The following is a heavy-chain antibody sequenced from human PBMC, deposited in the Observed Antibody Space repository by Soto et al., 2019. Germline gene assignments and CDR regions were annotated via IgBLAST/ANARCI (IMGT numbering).Heavy chain of an antibody. CDR3: ARNLYSSPSPPGY. V-gene: IGHV1-69*13. J-gene: IGHJ4*02. D-gene: IGHD6-13*01. Sequence: SVKVSCKASGGTFSSYAISWVRQAPGQGLEWMGGIIPIFGTANYAQKFQGRVTITADESTSTAYMELSSLRSEDTAVYYCARNLYSSPSPPGYWGQGTLVTVSS. CDR2: IIPIFGTA. CDR1: GGTFSSYA.